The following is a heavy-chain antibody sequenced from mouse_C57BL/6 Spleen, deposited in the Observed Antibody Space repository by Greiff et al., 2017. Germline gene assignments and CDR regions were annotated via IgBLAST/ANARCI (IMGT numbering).Heavy chain of an antibody. Sequence: EVMLVESGGGLVQPGGSLSLSCAASGFTFTDYYMSWVRQPPGKALEWLGFIRNKANGYTTEYSASVKGRFTISRDNSQSILYLQMNALRAEDSATYYCARSQGYYFDYWGQGTTLTVSS. CDR2: IRNKANGYTT. J-gene: IGHJ2*01. V-gene: IGHV7-3*01. CDR3: ARSQGYYFDY. CDR1: GFTFTDYY.